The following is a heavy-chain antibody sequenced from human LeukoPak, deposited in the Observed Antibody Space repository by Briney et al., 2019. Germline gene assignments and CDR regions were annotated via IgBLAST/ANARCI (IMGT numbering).Heavy chain of an antibody. D-gene: IGHD4-17*01. Sequence: PGGSLRLSCAASGFTFSSYAMSWVRQAPGKGLEWVSAISGSGGSTYYADSVKGRFTISRDNSKNTLYLQMNSLRAEDTAVYYCAKDLIRDYGDYLLYFDYWGQGTLVTVSS. CDR1: GFTFSSYA. CDR3: AKDLIRDYGDYLLYFDY. V-gene: IGHV3-23*01. J-gene: IGHJ4*02. CDR2: ISGSGGST.